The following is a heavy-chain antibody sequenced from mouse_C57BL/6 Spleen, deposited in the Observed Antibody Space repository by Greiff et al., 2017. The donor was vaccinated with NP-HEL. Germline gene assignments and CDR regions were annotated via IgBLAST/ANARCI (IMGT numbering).Heavy chain of an antibody. CDR3: ERWHSKGNKDV. J-gene: IGHJ1*03. CDR2: FHPYNDDT. V-gene: IGHV1-47*01. CDR1: GYTFTTYP. D-gene: IGHD2-5*01. Sequence: QVQLKDSGAELVKPGASVKMSCKASGYTFTTYPLEWMKQNHGKSLEWIGNFHPYNDDTKYNEKFKGKATLTVEKSSSTVYLELSGLTCDDSAVYECERWHSKGNKDVWGRGTTVTVST.